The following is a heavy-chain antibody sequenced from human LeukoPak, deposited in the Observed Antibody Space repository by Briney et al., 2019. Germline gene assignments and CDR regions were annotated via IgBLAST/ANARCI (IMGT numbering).Heavy chain of an antibody. J-gene: IGHJ6*03. CDR1: GYTFTSYV. D-gene: IGHD3-22*01. V-gene: IGHV1-18*01. CDR3: ARVGYDISGYYPDYYYYYREV. Sequence: RASVKVSCTASGYTFTSYVISWVRRAAGHGGKWRGWIGAYNGNANYAQKLQGRVTMTPATTTSTAYMELRSLRSDDTAVYYWARVGYDISGYYPDYYYYYREVWGKGTTVTVSS. CDR2: IGAYNGNA.